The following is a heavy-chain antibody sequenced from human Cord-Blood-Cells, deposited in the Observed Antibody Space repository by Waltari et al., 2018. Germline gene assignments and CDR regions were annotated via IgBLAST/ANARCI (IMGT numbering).Heavy chain of an antibody. D-gene: IGHD3-10*01. CDR2: INHSGST. CDR3: ARGLGFRELYYYYYGMDV. V-gene: IGHV4-34*01. Sequence: QVQLQQWGAGLLKPSETLSLTCAVYGGSFSGYYWSWIRQPPGKGLEWIWEINHSGSTNYNPSRKSRVTISVDTSKNQFSLKLSSVTAADTAVYYCARGLGFRELYYYYYGMDVWGQGTTVTVSS. CDR1: GGSFSGYY. J-gene: IGHJ6*02.